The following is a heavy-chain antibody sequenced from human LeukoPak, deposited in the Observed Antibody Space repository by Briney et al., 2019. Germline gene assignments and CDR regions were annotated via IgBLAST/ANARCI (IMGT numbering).Heavy chain of an antibody. CDR2: IIPILGIA. J-gene: IGHJ4*02. CDR1: GGTFSSYA. CDR3: ARVDSSGYYPDY. D-gene: IGHD3-22*01. V-gene: IGHV1-69*04. Sequence: SVKVSCKASGGTFSSYAISWVRQAPGQGLEWMGRIIPILGIANYAQKFQGRVTITADKSTSTAYMELSSLRSEDTAVYYCARVDSSGYYPDYWGQGTLVTVSS.